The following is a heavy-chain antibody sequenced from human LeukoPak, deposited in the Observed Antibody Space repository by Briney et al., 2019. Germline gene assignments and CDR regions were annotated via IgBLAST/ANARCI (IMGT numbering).Heavy chain of an antibody. CDR2: ISAYNGNT. Sequence: ASVKVSCKASGYTFTSYGISWVRQAPGQGLEWMGWISAYNGNTNYAQKLQGRVTMTTDTSTSTAYMELRSLRSDDTAVYYCARGKGAVAGTVYYCYGMDVWGQGTTVTVSS. CDR3: ARGKGAVAGTVYYCYGMDV. V-gene: IGHV1-18*01. CDR1: GYTFTSYG. D-gene: IGHD6-19*01. J-gene: IGHJ6*02.